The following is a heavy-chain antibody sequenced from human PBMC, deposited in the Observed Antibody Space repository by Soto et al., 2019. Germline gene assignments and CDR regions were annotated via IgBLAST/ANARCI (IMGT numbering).Heavy chain of an antibody. Sequence: SETLSLTCTVSGGSISSGGYYWGWIRQPPGKGLEWIGSTYYTGNTFYSPSFRSRLTISVDTSKSQFSLKLRSVTAADTATYYCASEVSSTDGMDVWGQGTTVTVSS. D-gene: IGHD2-15*01. CDR2: TYYTGNT. V-gene: IGHV4-39*01. CDR1: GGSISSGGYY. CDR3: ASEVSSTDGMDV. J-gene: IGHJ6*02.